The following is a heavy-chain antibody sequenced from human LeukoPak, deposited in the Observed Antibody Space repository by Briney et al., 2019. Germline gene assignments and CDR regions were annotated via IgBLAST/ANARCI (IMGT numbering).Heavy chain of an antibody. J-gene: IGHJ6*02. CDR3: ARDLGQYYDILTGASPYYYYGMDV. Sequence: GGSLRLSCAASGFTVSSNYMSWVRQAPGKGLEWVSVIYSGGSTYYADSVKGRFTISRDNSKNTLYLQMNSLRAEDTAVYYCARDLGQYYDILTGASPYYYYGMDVWGQGTTVTVSS. CDR1: GFTVSSNY. D-gene: IGHD3-9*01. V-gene: IGHV3-66*01. CDR2: IYSGGST.